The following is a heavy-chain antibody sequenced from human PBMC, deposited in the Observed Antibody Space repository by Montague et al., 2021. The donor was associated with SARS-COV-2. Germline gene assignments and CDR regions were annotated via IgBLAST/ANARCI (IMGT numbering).Heavy chain of an antibody. CDR1: GGSISNSNYY. CDR2: VYYSGNT. D-gene: IGHD3-22*01. J-gene: IGHJ4*02. V-gene: IGHV4-39*01. Sequence: SETLSLTCTVSGGSISNSNYYWGWIRQPPGKGLEWIGSVYYSGNTYHNPSLKSRVSISVDTSKSQLSLKVMSVTAADTAVYYCARRCTGSGYCHASHWGQGTLVTVSS. CDR3: ARRCTGSGYCHASH.